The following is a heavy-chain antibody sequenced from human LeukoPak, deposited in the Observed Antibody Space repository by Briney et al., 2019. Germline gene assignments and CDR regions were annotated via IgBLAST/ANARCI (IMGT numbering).Heavy chain of an antibody. CDR3: AKQLGYCSDGSCYFPY. D-gene: IGHD2-15*01. Sequence: GGSLRLSCAASGFTFSSSAMSWVRQAPGKGLEWVSAINNNGGYTYYADSVQGRFTISRHNSKSTLCLQMNSLRAEDTAVYYCAKQLGYCSDGSCYFPYWGQGTLVTVSS. J-gene: IGHJ4*02. CDR2: INNNGGYT. V-gene: IGHV3-23*01. CDR1: GFTFSSSA.